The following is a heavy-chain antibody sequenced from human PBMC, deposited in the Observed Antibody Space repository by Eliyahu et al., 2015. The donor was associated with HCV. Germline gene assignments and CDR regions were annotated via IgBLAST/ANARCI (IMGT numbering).Heavy chain of an antibody. D-gene: IGHD3-3*01. V-gene: IGHV4-34*01. J-gene: IGHJ5*02. CDR1: GGSFSGYY. CDR3: ARGKRGNTLLRFLERGWFDP. CDR2: INHSGST. Sequence: QVQLQQWGAGLLKPSETLSLTCAVYGGSFSGYYWSWXRQPPGKGLEWIGEINHSGSTNYNPSLKSRVTISVDTSKNQFSLKLSSVTAADTAVYYCARGKRGNTLLRFLERGWFDPWGQGTLVTVSS.